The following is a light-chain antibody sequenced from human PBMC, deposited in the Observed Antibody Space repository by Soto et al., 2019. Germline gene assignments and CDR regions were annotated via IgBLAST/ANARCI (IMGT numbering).Light chain of an antibody. CDR3: STWDDSLRGLV. Sequence: QSVLTQPPSASGAPGQGISISCSGSSSNIGRNSVSWYRQVPGTAPNLLIFSNHQRPSGVPDRFSGSKSGTSASLAISGLQSDDEDDYYCSTWDDSLRGLVFGGGTKLTVL. V-gene: IGLV1-44*01. CDR1: SSNIGRNS. CDR2: SNH. J-gene: IGLJ2*01.